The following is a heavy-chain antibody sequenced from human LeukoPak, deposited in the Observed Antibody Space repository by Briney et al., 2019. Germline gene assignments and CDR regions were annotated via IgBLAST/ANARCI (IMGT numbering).Heavy chain of an antibody. CDR2: IKSKTDGETT. J-gene: IGHJ4*02. CDR1: GFTFRNYV. V-gene: IGHV3-15*07. Sequence: GGSLRLSCAASGFTFRNYVIHWVRQAPGKGLEWVGRIKSKTDGETTDYAAPVKGRFTASRDDSKTTLYLQMNSLQTEDTAVYYCTTSFLAVAGYYFDYWGQGTLVTVSS. CDR3: TTSFLAVAGYYFDY. D-gene: IGHD6-19*01.